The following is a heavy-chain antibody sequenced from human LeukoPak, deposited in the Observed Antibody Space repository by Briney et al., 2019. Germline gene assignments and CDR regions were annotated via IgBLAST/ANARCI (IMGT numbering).Heavy chain of an antibody. D-gene: IGHD3-16*02. J-gene: IGHJ5*02. V-gene: IGHV4-39*01. CDR1: GGSINSGGYY. CDR3: ARRTYSYGFRFDP. CDR2: IDYSGSA. Sequence: SETLSLTCNVSGGSINSGGYYWGWIRQPPGKGLEWIGSIDYSGSAVYSPSLKSRLTISVDTSKNQFSLRVASVTAADTAVYYCARRTYSYGFRFDPSGQGTLVTVSS.